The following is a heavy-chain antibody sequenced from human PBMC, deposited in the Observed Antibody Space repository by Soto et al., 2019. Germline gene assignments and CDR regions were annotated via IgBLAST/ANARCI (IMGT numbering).Heavy chain of an antibody. CDR3: ARGDYGTGGYPFPYFDY. CDR2: INPDSGAT. Sequence: HEHLVQSGAEVKRPGASQKVSCKASGYSFTGYYIHWVRQAPGQGLEWMGWINPDSGATNYAQNFQGRVTLTRDTSISTASMDLTSLTSDDTAVYCCARGDYGTGGYPFPYFDYWGQGTLVIVSS. CDR1: GYSFTGYY. J-gene: IGHJ4*02. V-gene: IGHV1-2*02. D-gene: IGHD2-8*02.